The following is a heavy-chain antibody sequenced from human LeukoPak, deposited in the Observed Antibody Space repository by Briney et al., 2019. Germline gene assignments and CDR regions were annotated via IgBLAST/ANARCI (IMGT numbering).Heavy chain of an antibody. D-gene: IGHD1-26*01. CDR3: ASLMGARGLVDY. Sequence: PGGSLRLSCAASGFTFSSYWMHWVRQAPGKGLVWVSHINSDGSSTSYADSVKGRFTISRDNAKNTLYLQMNSLRAEDTAVYYCASLMGARGLVDYWGQGTLVTVSS. J-gene: IGHJ4*02. CDR1: GFTFSSYW. V-gene: IGHV3-74*01. CDR2: INSDGSST.